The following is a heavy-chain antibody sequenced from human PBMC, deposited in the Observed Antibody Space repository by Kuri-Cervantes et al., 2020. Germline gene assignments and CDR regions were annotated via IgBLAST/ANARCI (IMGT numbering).Heavy chain of an antibody. Sequence: SLKISCAASGFTFDDYAMHWVRQAPGKGLEWVSGISWNSGSIGYADSVKGRFTISRDNAKNSLYLQMNSLRAEDTALYYCAKASSGSNPRVCYFDYWGRGTLVTVSS. V-gene: IGHV3-9*01. CDR2: ISWNSGSI. J-gene: IGHJ4*02. CDR3: AKASSGSNPRVCYFDY. D-gene: IGHD3-22*01. CDR1: GFTFDDYA.